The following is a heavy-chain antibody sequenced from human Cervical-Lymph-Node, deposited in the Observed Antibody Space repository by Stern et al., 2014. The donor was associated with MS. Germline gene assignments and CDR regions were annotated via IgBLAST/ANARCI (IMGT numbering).Heavy chain of an antibody. V-gene: IGHV4-59*01. Sequence: QLQLQASGPGLVKPSGTLSLTCTVSGVSISSYYLSWIRQPPGKGLAWVGYIYHSGSTNYSRCIKCRVNVSVDTSKIQFSLKLTSETVADTAVYYCAGGGDCSSSSCYLQGASYFDYWGQGTPVTVSS. J-gene: IGHJ4*02. D-gene: IGHD2-2*01. CDR3: AGGGDCSSSSCYLQGASYFDY. CDR1: GVSISSYY. CDR2: IYHSGST.